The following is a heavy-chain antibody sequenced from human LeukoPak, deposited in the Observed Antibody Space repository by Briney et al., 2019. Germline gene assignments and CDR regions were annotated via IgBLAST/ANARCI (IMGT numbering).Heavy chain of an antibody. CDR1: GFTFSSYA. Sequence: PGGSLRLSCAASGFTFSSYAMSGVRQVPGKGLEWVSVISGSGDNTYYADSVKGRFTISRDNSKNMLYLQMNSLRAEDTAVYYCAKWKYSNSCIDDYWGQGTLVTVSS. V-gene: IGHV3-23*01. CDR3: AKWKYSNSCIDDY. CDR2: ISGSGDNT. J-gene: IGHJ4*02. D-gene: IGHD6-6*01.